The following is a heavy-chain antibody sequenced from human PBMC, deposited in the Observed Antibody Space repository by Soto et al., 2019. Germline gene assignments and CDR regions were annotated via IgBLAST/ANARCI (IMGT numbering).Heavy chain of an antibody. CDR1: GYTFTNYV. J-gene: IGHJ4*02. V-gene: IGHV1-18*01. Sequence: ASVKVSCKASGYTFTNYVIHWVRQAPGQGLEWMGWISPLKGNTKYAQMVQGRVSVTTDTSTNTVYMELSGLRYDDTALYYCARSGEHPFDFWGQGTLVTVSS. CDR3: ARSGEHPFDF. CDR2: ISPLKGNT. D-gene: IGHD6-25*01.